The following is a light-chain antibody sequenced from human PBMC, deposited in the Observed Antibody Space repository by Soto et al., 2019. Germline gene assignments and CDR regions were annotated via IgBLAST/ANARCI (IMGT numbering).Light chain of an antibody. V-gene: IGLV2-14*01. Sequence: QSALTQPASVSGSPGQSITISCTGTSSDVGGSNYVSWYQQHQGKAPKLMIYDVSNRPSGVSARFSGSKSGNTASLTISGLQTGDEADYYCGSYTSSSTLYVFGTGTKLTVL. J-gene: IGLJ1*01. CDR3: GSYTSSSTLYV. CDR1: SSDVGGSNY. CDR2: DVS.